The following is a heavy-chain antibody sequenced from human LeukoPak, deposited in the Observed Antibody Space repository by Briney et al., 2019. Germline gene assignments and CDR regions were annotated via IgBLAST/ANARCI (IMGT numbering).Heavy chain of an antibody. J-gene: IGHJ4*02. CDR2: ISITVGGT. CDR1: GFTFSSYA. V-gene: IGHV3-23*01. Sequence: GGSLRLSCAASGFTFSSYAMSWVRQAPGKGLEWVSAISITVGGTYYAESVKGQFTISRDNSKNTLYLQMNSLSAEDTAVYYCAKRSHMLGATNPNYYFDHWGQGTLVTVSS. D-gene: IGHD1-26*01. CDR3: AKRSHMLGATNPNYYFDH.